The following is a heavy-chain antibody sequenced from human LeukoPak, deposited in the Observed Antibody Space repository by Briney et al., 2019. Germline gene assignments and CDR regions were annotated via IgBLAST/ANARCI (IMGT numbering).Heavy chain of an antibody. D-gene: IGHD5-12*01. J-gene: IGHJ1*01. CDR1: GFTVSSNY. Sequence: GGSLRLSCAASGFTVSSNYMTWVRQAPGKGLEWVSVIYSGGTTYYADSVKGRFTISRDNSKNTLYLQMNSLRAEDTAVYYCAKDRYSGYDGYFQHWGQGTLVTVSS. CDR2: IYSGGTT. CDR3: AKDRYSGYDGYFQH. V-gene: IGHV3-53*05.